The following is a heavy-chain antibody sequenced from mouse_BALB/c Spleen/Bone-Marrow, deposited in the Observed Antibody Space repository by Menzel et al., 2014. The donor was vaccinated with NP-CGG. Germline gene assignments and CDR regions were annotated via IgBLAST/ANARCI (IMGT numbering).Heavy chain of an antibody. CDR3: AKFYYGLYFEV. Sequence: EVQLQESGAELVKPGASVKLSCTASGFNIKDTYIHWVKQRPEQGLEWIGRIDPANGNTKYDPKFQGKATITADTSSNSAYLQLSNLASQDTAIYCCAKFYYGLYFEVWGAGTPVTVSS. V-gene: IGHV14-3*02. CDR1: GFNIKDTY. J-gene: IGHJ1*01. D-gene: IGHD1-1*01. CDR2: IDPANGNT.